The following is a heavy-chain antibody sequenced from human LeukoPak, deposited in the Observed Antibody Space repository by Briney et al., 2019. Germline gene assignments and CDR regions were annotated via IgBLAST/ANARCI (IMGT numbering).Heavy chain of an antibody. CDR3: ARASSVSIAASFDY. CDR2: IYSGGST. Sequence: PGGSLRLSCAASGFTVSSNYMSWVRQAPGKGLEWVSLIYSGGSTYYADSVKGRFTISRDNSKNTLYLQMYSLRAEDTAVYYCARASSVSIAASFDYWGQGTLVTVSS. V-gene: IGHV3-66*01. J-gene: IGHJ4*02. CDR1: GFTVSSNY. D-gene: IGHD6-6*01.